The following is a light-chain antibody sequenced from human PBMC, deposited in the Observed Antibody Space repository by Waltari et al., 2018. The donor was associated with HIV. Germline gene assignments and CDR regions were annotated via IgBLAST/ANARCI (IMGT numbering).Light chain of an antibody. CDR2: WAS. V-gene: IGKV4-1*01. CDR3: QHYNNWLPT. Sequence: DIVMTQSPDSLAVSLGERATINCKSSQSVLYSSNNKNYLAWYQQKPGQPPKRLIYWASTRESGVPDRFGGSGSGTEFTLTISSLQSEDFAVYYCQHYNNWLPTFGQGTKVEIK. CDR1: QSVLYSSNNKNY. J-gene: IGKJ1*01.